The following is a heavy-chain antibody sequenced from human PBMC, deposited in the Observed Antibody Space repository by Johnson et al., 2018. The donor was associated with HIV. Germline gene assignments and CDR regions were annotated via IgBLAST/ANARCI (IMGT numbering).Heavy chain of an antibody. CDR2: ISYDGSNK. Sequence: QVQLVESGGGVVQPGRSLRLSCAASGFTFSSYGMHWVRQAPGKGLEWVAVISYDGSNKYYADSVKGRFTISRDNSKNTLYLQVNSLRAEDTAVYYCAINSGYDSHGAFDIWGQGTMVTVSS. D-gene: IGHD5-12*01. CDR1: GFTFSSYG. J-gene: IGHJ3*02. V-gene: IGHV3-30*03. CDR3: AINSGYDSHGAFDI.